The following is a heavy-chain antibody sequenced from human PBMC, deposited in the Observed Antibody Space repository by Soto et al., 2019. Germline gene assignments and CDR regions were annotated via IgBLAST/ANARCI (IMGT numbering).Heavy chain of an antibody. CDR1: GGSFSGYY. Sequence: SETPSLTCAVYGGSFSGYYWSWIRQPPGKGLEWIGEINHSGSTNYNPSLKSRVTISVDTSKNQFSLKLSSVTAADTAVYYCARGLSMVRGVPFDYWGQGTLVTVSS. J-gene: IGHJ4*02. D-gene: IGHD3-10*01. CDR3: ARGLSMVRGVPFDY. V-gene: IGHV4-34*01. CDR2: INHSGST.